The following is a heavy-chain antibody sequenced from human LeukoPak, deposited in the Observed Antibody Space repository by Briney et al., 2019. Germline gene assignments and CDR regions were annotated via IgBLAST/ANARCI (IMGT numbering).Heavy chain of an antibody. Sequence: SETLSLTCTVSGGSISSYYWSWIRQPPGKGLESLGYIYYSGSTNYNPSLKSRVTISVDTSKNQFSLKLSSVTAADTTVYYCARVEILWFGELLYHWYFDLWGRGTLVTVSS. CDR3: ARVEILWFGELLYHWYFDL. CDR1: GGSISSYY. J-gene: IGHJ2*01. V-gene: IGHV4-59*01. D-gene: IGHD3-10*01. CDR2: IYYSGST.